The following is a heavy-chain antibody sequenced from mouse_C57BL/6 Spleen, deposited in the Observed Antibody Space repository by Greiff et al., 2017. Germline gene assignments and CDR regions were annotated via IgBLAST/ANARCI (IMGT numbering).Heavy chain of an antibody. Sequence: QVHVKQSGPELVQPGASVQISCKASGYAFSSSWMNWVKQRPGKGLAWIGRIYPGDGDCNYNGKFKGKATLTADKSSSTAYMQLSSLTSEDSAVYFCARWANWYFDVWGTGTTVTVSS. V-gene: IGHV1-82*01. CDR3: ARWANWYFDV. CDR1: GYAFSSSW. J-gene: IGHJ1*03. CDR2: IYPGDGDC.